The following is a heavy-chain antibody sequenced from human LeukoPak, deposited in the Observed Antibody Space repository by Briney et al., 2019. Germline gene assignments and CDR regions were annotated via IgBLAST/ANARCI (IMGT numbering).Heavy chain of an antibody. Sequence: SEPLSLTCAVYGGSFSGYYWSWIRQPPGKGLEWIGEINHSGSTNYNPSLKSRVTISVDTSKNQFSLKLSSVTAADTAVYYCARLGGVSLDYWGQGTLVTVSS. CDR2: INHSGST. CDR3: ARLGGVSLDY. CDR1: GGSFSGYY. V-gene: IGHV4-34*01. J-gene: IGHJ4*02. D-gene: IGHD3-10*01.